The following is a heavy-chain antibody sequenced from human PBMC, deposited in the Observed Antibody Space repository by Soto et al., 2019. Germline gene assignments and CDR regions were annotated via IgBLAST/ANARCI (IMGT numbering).Heavy chain of an antibody. CDR1: GGSISSGDYY. D-gene: IGHD3-3*01. CDR3: ARVSIVRFLERPPLYLDY. J-gene: IGHJ4*02. Sequence: SETLSLTCTVSGGSISSGDYYWSWIRQPPGKGLEWIGYIYYSGSTYYNPSLKSRVTISVDTSKNQFSLKLSSVTAADTAVYYCARVSIVRFLERPPLYLDYRGQGTLLTVSS. CDR2: IYYSGST. V-gene: IGHV4-30-4*01.